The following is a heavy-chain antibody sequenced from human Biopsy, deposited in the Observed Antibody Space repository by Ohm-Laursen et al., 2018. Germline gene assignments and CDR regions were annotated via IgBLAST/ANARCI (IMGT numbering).Heavy chain of an antibody. D-gene: IGHD6-13*01. CDR3: AKDRYPSSWHYYYGMDV. CDR1: GFSFDNYV. Sequence: SLRLSRSASGFSFDNYVMHWVRQAPGKGLEWVSGISWNSDSIGYADSVKGRFTISRDNAKNSLYLQMNSLRSEDTALYYCAKDRYPSSWHYYYGMDVWGQGTTVTVSS. J-gene: IGHJ6*02. V-gene: IGHV3-9*01. CDR2: ISWNSDSI.